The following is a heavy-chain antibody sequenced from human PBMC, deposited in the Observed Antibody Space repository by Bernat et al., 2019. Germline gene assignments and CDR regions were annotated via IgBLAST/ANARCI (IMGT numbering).Heavy chain of an antibody. J-gene: IGHJ4*02. CDR3: ARGRDGYRGTNFDY. CDR2: TNPSGGSS. V-gene: IGHV1-46*03. D-gene: IGHD5-24*01. CDR1: GYTFTNYF. Sequence: QVQLVQSGAEVKKPGASVTISCKASGYTFTNYFMHWVRQAPGQGLEWMAITNPSGGSSGYAQKFQGRVSMTMDTSTSTVYMEMSSLRSEDTAVYFCARGRDGYRGTNFDYWGQGTLVTVSS.